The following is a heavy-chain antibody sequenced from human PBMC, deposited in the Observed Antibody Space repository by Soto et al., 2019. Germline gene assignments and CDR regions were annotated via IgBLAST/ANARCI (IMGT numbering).Heavy chain of an antibody. J-gene: IGHJ4*02. CDR2: INPNNGDT. V-gene: IGHV1-2*02. Sequence: EASVKVSCKASGYTFTGDYIHWVRQAPGQGLEWMGWINPNNGDTNFAQKFQGRVTMTRDTSTSTAYMELSSLRFDDTAVYYCARHSGYDYVFDYWGQGTLVTV. CDR1: GYTFTGDY. D-gene: IGHD5-12*01. CDR3: ARHSGYDYVFDY.